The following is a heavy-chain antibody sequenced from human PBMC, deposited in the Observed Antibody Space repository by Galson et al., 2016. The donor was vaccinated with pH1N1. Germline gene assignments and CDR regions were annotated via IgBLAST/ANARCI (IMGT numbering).Heavy chain of an antibody. CDR3: ARHSGDGYRYGSERYFDY. V-gene: IGHV5-51*01. CDR2: IFPGDSDT. J-gene: IGHJ4*02. CDR1: GYSFTRYW. D-gene: IGHD5-18*01. Sequence: QSGAEVKKPGESLKISCKGSGYSFTRYWIGWVRQMPEKGLEWMGIIFPGDSDTRYSPPFQGQVTISADKSISTAYLQWSSLKASDTAMYYCARHSGDGYRYGSERYFDYWGQGTLVTVSS.